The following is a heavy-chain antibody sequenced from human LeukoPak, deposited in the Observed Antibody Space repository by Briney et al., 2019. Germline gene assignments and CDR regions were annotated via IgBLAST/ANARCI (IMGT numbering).Heavy chain of an antibody. CDR1: GFSFSRHG. Sequence: GGSLRLSCAASGFSFSRHGMHWVRLAPGKGLEWVAFIVYDGRSATYADSVKGRFTISRDNSKNTVYLQMNSLRAEDTAVYCCARFTGGDSSGYYEDWGQGTLATVSS. J-gene: IGHJ4*02. D-gene: IGHD3-22*01. CDR2: IVYDGRSA. CDR3: ARFTGGDSSGYYED. V-gene: IGHV3-33*01.